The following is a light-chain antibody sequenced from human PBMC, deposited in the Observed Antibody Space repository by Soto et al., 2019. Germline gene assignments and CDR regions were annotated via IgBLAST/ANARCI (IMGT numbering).Light chain of an antibody. CDR1: QSVTSNH. CDR2: GAS. J-gene: IGKJ4*01. CDR3: QQHGPSLPT. Sequence: EIVLTQSPGTLSLSPGARATLSCRASQSVTSNHLAWYQRKPGQAPRLLIFGASSRATGIPDRFSGSGSETEFTLTISRLEPEDFAVYYCQQHGPSLPTFGGGTKVEIK. V-gene: IGKV3-20*01.